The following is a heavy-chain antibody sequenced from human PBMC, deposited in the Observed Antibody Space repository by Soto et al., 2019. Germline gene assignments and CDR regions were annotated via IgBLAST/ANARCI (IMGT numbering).Heavy chain of an antibody. D-gene: IGHD3-22*01. J-gene: IGHJ2*01. V-gene: IGHV1-69*01. CDR1: GGTFSSYA. Sequence: QVQLVQSGAEVKKPGSSVKVSCKASGGTFSSYAISWVRQAPGQGLEWMGGIIPIFGTANYAQKFQGRVTITADDSTSTGYMELSSLRSEDTAVYYCASTHYDSGGYYYGNWYFDLWGRGTLVTVSS. CDR2: IIPIFGTA. CDR3: ASTHYDSGGYYYGNWYFDL.